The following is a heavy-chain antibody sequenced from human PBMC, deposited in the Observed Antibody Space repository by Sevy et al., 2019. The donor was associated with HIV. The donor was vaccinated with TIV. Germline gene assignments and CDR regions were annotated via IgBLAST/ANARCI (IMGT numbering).Heavy chain of an antibody. CDR1: GYTFTGYY. CDR3: ARDLVFAGYCSGGSCYLISPYGMDV. J-gene: IGHJ6*02. Sequence: ASVKVSCKASGYTFTGYYMHWVRQAPGQGLEWMGRINPNSGGTNYAQKFQGRVTMTRDTSISTAYMGLSRLGSDDTAVYYCARDLVFAGYCSGGSCYLISPYGMDVWGQGTTVTVSS. CDR2: INPNSGGT. V-gene: IGHV1-2*06. D-gene: IGHD2-15*01.